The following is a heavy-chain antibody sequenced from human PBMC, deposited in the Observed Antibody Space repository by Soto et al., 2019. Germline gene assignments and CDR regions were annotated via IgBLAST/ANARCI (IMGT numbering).Heavy chain of an antibody. D-gene: IGHD1-26*01. Sequence: GGSLRLSCAASGFTFSSYAMSWVRQAPGKGLEWVSAISGSGGSTYYADSVKGRFTISRDNSKNTLYLQMNSLRAEDTAVYYCAKDLGATTLNNWFDPWGQGTLVTVSS. CDR2: ISGSGGST. J-gene: IGHJ5*02. CDR3: AKDLGATTLNNWFDP. V-gene: IGHV3-23*01. CDR1: GFTFSSYA.